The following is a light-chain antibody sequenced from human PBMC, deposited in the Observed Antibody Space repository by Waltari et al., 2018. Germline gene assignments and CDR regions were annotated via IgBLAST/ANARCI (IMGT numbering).Light chain of an antibody. CDR1: SSDVGGYNY. V-gene: IGLV2-14*03. CDR3: SSYTSSSTVV. Sequence: QSALTQPASVSGSPGQSITISCTGTSSDVGGYNYVSWYQQHPGKAPKLMIYDVSNRHSGVSNRCSGSKSGNTASLTISGLQAEDEADYYCSSYTSSSTVVFGGGTKLTVL. CDR2: DVS. J-gene: IGLJ2*01.